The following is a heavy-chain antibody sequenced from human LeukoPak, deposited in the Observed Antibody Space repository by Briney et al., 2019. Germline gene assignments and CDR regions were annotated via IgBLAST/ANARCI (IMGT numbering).Heavy chain of an antibody. CDR2: INHSGST. V-gene: IGHV4-34*01. Sequence: SETLSLTGAVYGGSFSGYYWSWLRQPPGKGLEWIGEINHSGSTNYNPSLKSRVTISVDTSKNQFSLQLSSMTAADTALSSCAKDWQGYYDSSGYYLLDYWGQGTLVTVSS. CDR3: AKDWQGYYDSSGYYLLDY. J-gene: IGHJ4*02. CDR1: GGSFSGYY. D-gene: IGHD3-22*01.